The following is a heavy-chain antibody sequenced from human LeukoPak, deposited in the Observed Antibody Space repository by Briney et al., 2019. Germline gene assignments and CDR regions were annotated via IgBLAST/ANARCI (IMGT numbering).Heavy chain of an antibody. D-gene: IGHD2-2*01. CDR2: ISADSGIL. J-gene: IGHJ4*02. Sequence: PGGSLRLSCAASGLSFSNSGMNSVRQAPGKGLEWVSHISADSGILYYADSVKGRFTISRDNSKNTLYLQMNSLRAEDTAVYYCARATRIVVPAAIFYWGQGTLVTVSS. CDR3: ARATRIVVPAAIFY. V-gene: IGHV3-48*01. CDR1: GLSFSNSG.